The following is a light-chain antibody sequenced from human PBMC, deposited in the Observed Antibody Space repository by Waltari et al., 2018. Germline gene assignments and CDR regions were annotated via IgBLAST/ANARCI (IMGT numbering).Light chain of an antibody. V-gene: IGKV3-11*01. CDR3: QQRSNWPRYT. J-gene: IGKJ2*01. CDR1: QSVGDY. CDR2: DAS. Sequence: SLSPGERATLSCRASQSVGDYLAWHQQKPGQAPRLLIYDASNRATGIPAMFSGSGSGTDFTLTISSLEPEDFAVYYCQQRSNWPRYTFGQGTKLEIK.